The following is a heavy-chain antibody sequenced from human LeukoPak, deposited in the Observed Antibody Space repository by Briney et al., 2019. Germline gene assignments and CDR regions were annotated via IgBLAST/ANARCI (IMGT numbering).Heavy chain of an antibody. J-gene: IGHJ4*02. CDR1: GFIFSSYA. D-gene: IGHD6-19*01. CDR2: ISGSGSST. V-gene: IGHV3-23*01. Sequence: GGSLRLSCAASGFIFSSYAMSWVRQAPGKGLEWVSGISGSGSSTYYADSVKGRFTISRDNSKNTLYLQMNSLRAEDTAVYYCAKDKQWLVRAYFDYWGQGTLVTVSS. CDR3: AKDKQWLVRAYFDY.